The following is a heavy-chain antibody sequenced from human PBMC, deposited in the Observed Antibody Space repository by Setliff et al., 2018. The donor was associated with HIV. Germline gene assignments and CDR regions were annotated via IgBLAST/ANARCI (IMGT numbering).Heavy chain of an antibody. CDR2: IYWNDDK. J-gene: IGHJ4*02. CDR3: VHARDTTGYHFYFDF. CDR1: GFSLSTSAEG. Sequence: GSGPTLVNPTQTLTLTCSFSGFSLSTSAEGVGWIRQPPGKALEWLALIYWNDDKRFSPSLKSRLTITWDTSKNLVVLTMTNMDPVDTATYYCVHARDTTGYHFYFDFWGQGPLVTVSS. V-gene: IGHV2-5*01. D-gene: IGHD3-22*01.